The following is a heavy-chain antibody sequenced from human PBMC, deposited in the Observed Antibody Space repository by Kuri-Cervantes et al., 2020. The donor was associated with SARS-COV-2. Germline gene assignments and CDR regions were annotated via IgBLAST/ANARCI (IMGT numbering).Heavy chain of an antibody. CDR1: GFTFSSYG. CDR2: IWYDGSNK. Sequence: GGSLRLSCAASGFTFSSYGMHWVRQAPGKGLEWVAVIWYDGSNKYYADSVKGRFTISRENSKNTLYLQMNSLRAEDTAVYYCARGGLYYDFWSGYYFDVWGQGTTVTVSS. J-gene: IGHJ6*02. CDR3: ARGGLYYDFWSGYYFDV. V-gene: IGHV3-33*01. D-gene: IGHD3-3*01.